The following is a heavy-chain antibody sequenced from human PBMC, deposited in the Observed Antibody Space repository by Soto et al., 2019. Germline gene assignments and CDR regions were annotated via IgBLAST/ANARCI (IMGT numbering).Heavy chain of an antibody. CDR2: INAGNGNT. V-gene: IGHV1-3*01. CDR1: GYTFTSYA. CDR3: ARGPGGPDGPGDY. Sequence: QVQLVQSGAEVKKPGASVKVSCKASGYTFTSYAMHWVRQAPGQRLEWMGWINAGNGNTKYSQKFQGRVTITRDTYASTAYIELSNLRSEDTAVYYCARGPGGPDGPGDYWGQGTLVTVSS. J-gene: IGHJ4*02. D-gene: IGHD2-15*01.